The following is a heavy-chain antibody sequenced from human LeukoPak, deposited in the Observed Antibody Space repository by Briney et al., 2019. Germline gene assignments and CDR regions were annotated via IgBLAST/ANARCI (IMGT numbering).Heavy chain of an antibody. CDR1: QFTFSSSG. Sequence: PGGSVRLSCAASQFTFSSSGMAGVRQSPEKGLLSFSPLTGTGATTSYAHSVKRPFTISRNNSNTTLSLQMNSLRAEYTAIYYCAKMQGYFDYSGQGALVTVSS. CDR3: AKMQGYFDY. V-gene: IGHV3-23*01. CDR2: LTGTGATT. J-gene: IGHJ4*02.